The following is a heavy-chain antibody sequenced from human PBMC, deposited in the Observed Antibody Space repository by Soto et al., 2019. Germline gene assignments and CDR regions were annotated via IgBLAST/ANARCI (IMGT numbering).Heavy chain of an antibody. CDR2: ISGGAVNI. J-gene: IGHJ4*02. CDR3: AKGEFGGAAKY. D-gene: IGHD1-26*01. Sequence: EVQLLESGGGLVQPGGSLRLSCVASGFTFSSFYMHWIRQTPGRGLEWVSSISGGAVNIYYADSVKGRFTISRDNSRNTLYPQMTRLRVEDKGTYYCAKGEFGGAAKYWGQGTLVSVSS. V-gene: IGHV3-23*01. CDR1: GFTFSSFY.